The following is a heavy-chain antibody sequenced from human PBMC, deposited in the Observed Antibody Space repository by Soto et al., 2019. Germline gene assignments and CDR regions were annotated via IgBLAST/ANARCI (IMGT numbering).Heavy chain of an antibody. CDR3: ATVPYYYDRSGCRLGPDY. D-gene: IGHD3-22*01. V-gene: IGHV1-18*04. CDR2: ISACNGNT. J-gene: IGHJ4*01. Sequence: ASVKVSCKASGYTFTSYGISWVRQAPGQGLEWMGWISACNGNTNYAQKLQGRVTMTTDTSTITAYMELRSLRSDDTAVYYCATVPYYYDRSGCRLGPDYWGHGTLVTVSS. CDR1: GYTFTSYG.